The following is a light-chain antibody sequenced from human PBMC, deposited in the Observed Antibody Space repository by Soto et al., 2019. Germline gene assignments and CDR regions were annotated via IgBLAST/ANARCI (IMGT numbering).Light chain of an antibody. CDR1: QSLSSNY. Sequence: ILTLSLGTLSLTPEERATLSCRVSQSLSSNYLAWYQQKPGLAPRLLIYGASTRATGIPDRFSGSGSGTDFSLTIRGLKPEDFAVYYCQQDRRSPNTFGQGTRLEIK. V-gene: IGKV3-20*01. CDR2: GAS. J-gene: IGKJ5*01. CDR3: QQDRRSPNT.